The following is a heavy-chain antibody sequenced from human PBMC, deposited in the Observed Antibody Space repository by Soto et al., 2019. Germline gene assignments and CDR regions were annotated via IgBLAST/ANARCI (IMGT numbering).Heavy chain of an antibody. J-gene: IGHJ4*02. Sequence: SVKVSCKASGGTFSSYAISWVRQAPGQGLEWMGGIIPIFGTANYAQKFQGRVTITADESTSTAYMELSSLRSEDTAVYYFARDRRYYDSSGYYTSYYFDYWGQGTLVTVSS. CDR3: ARDRRYYDSSGYYTSYYFDY. D-gene: IGHD3-22*01. CDR1: GGTFSSYA. CDR2: IIPIFGTA. V-gene: IGHV1-69*13.